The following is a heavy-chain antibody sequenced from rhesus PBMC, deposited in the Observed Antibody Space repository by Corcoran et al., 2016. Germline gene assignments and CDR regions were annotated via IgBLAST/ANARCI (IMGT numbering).Heavy chain of an antibody. V-gene: IGHV4S19*01. D-gene: IGHD3-3*01. CDR2: ISGSSGST. J-gene: IGHJ6*01. CDR3: AREKYYNIWTGYYGYGLDS. CDR1: GCSIISSNS. Sequence: HVQLQESGPGLVKPSETLSLTCPVSGCSIISSNSWSCIRQPPGNGLEWIGYISGSSGSTYYNPSRKSRVTISKDTSKNQFSLKLSSVTAADTAVYYCAREKYYNIWTGYYGYGLDSWGQGVVVTVSS.